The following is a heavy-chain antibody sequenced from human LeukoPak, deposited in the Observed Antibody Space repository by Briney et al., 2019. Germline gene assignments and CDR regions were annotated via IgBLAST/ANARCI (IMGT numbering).Heavy chain of an antibody. CDR1: GFTVSSNS. Sequence: PGGSLRLSCTVSGFTVSSNSMSWVRQAPGKGLEWVSFIYSDNTHYSDSVKGRFSVSRDNSKNTLYLQMNSLRAEDTAVYYCAKIGRMYDFWTGYYEEEVDYMDVWGKGTTVTVSS. J-gene: IGHJ6*03. D-gene: IGHD3-3*01. CDR2: IYSDNT. CDR3: AKIGRMYDFWTGYYEEEVDYMDV. V-gene: IGHV3-53*01.